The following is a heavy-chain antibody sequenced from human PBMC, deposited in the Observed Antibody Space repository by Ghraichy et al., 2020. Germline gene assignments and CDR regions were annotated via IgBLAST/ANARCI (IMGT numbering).Heavy chain of an antibody. Sequence: ASVKVSCKAPGYTFTGYYMHWVRQAPGQGLEWMGWINPNSGGTNYAQKFQGRVTMTRDTSISTAYMELSRLRSDDTAVYYCARILHSGSFRDYWGQGTLVTVSS. CDR2: INPNSGGT. CDR3: ARILHSGSFRDY. V-gene: IGHV1-2*02. J-gene: IGHJ4*02. CDR1: GYTFTGYY. D-gene: IGHD1-26*01.